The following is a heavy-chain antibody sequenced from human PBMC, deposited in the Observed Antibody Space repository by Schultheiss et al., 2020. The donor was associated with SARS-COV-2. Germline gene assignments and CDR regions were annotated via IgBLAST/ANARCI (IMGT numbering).Heavy chain of an antibody. J-gene: IGHJ4*02. CDR1: GFTISDNY. V-gene: IGHV3-21*04. CDR3: ARGDLDL. Sequence: GGSLRLSCAASGFTISDNYMSWVRQAPGRGLEWVSSISSSSSYIYYADSVKGRFTISRDNAKNSLYLQMNSLRDDDTAAYYCARGDLDLGGQGTLVTVSS. CDR2: ISSSSSYI. D-gene: IGHD3/OR15-3a*01.